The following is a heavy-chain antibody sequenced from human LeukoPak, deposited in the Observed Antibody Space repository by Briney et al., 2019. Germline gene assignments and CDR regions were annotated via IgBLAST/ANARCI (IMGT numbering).Heavy chain of an antibody. CDR2: ISYDGSNK. J-gene: IGHJ6*02. CDR3: ARGRRAAYDILTGYYGMDV. D-gene: IGHD3-9*01. V-gene: IGHV3-30*04. Sequence: GGSLRLSCAASGFTFSSYAMHWVRQAPGKGLEWVAVISYDGSNKYHADSVKGRFTISRDNSKNTLYLQMNSLRAEDTAVYYCARGRRAAYDILTGYYGMDVWGQGTTVTVSS. CDR1: GFTFSSYA.